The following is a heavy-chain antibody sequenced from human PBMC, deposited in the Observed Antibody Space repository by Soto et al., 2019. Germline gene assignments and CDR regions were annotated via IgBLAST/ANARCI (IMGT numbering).Heavy chain of an antibody. CDR2: IDAGNGNT. CDR1: GYTCTSYA. Sequence: ASVKVSCKASGYTCTSYAMHWVRQAPGQRLEWMGWIDAGNGNTKYSQKFQGRVTITRDTSASTAYMELSSLRSEDTAVYYCARAFGYYYYFDYWGQGTLVTVSS. V-gene: IGHV1-3*01. D-gene: IGHD3-3*01. J-gene: IGHJ4*02. CDR3: ARAFGYYYYFDY.